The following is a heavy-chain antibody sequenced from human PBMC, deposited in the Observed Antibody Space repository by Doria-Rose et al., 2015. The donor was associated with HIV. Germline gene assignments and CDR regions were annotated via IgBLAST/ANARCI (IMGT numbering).Heavy chain of an antibody. CDR2: INHSGKS. D-gene: IGHD2-15*01. V-gene: IGHV4-34*01. J-gene: IGHJ3*02. CDR1: GESFNDYY. CDR3: ARGLADVVVGTTGPEEKATISYLRAFDT. Sequence: QLQLQPGGSGLLKPSETLSLTCAVYGESFNDYYWTWIRQSPGKGLEWIGEINHSGKSNYNPSLKSRVTILGDTSKKQFSLKVISGTAADTAVYCCARGLADVVVGTTGPEEKATISYLRAFDTVGQG.